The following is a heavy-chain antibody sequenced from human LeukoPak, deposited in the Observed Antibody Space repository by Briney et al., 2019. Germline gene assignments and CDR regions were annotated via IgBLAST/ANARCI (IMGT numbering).Heavy chain of an antibody. D-gene: IGHD4-11*01. Sequence: GGSLTLSCAASGFNFKDYDLTWVRPAAGKGLEWVASISASGVSTNFADSVRGRFTISRDNSNRVVYLQMNSLRAQDTAVYYCARSINYSNYLLDFWGQGTRVIVSS. CDR3: ARSINYSNYLLDF. V-gene: IGHV3-23*01. CDR1: GFNFKDYD. CDR2: ISASGVST. J-gene: IGHJ4*02.